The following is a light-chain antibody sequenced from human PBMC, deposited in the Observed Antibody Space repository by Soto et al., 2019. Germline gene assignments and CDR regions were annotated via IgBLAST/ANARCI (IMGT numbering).Light chain of an antibody. J-gene: IGLJ3*02. CDR2: EVS. Sequence: QSVLTQPASVSGSPGQSITISCIGTSSDVGNYNFVSWYQQHPGKAPELMIYEVSNRPSGVSNRFSGSKSGNTASLTISGLQAEDEADYYCSSYTTRSTWVFGGGTKVTVL. CDR3: SSYTTRSTWV. V-gene: IGLV2-14*01. CDR1: SSDVGNYNF.